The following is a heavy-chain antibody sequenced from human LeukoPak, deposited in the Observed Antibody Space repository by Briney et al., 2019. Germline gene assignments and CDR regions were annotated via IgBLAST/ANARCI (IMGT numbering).Heavy chain of an antibody. D-gene: IGHD3-16*01. J-gene: IGHJ3*02. CDR2: INPSGGST. CDR3: ARVPTSSYYDYAGRAFDI. Sequence: GASVKVSCKASGYTFTSYYMHWVRQAPGQGLERMGIINPSGGSTSYAQKFQGRVTMTRDTSISTAYMELSRLRSDDTAVYYCARVPTSSYYDYAGRAFDIWGQGTMVTVSS. CDR1: GYTFTSYY. V-gene: IGHV1-46*01.